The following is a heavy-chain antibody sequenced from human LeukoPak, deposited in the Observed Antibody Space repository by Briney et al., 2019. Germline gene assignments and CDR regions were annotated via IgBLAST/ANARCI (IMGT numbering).Heavy chain of an antibody. J-gene: IGHJ5*01. CDR2: INQSGTT. CDR1: GGSLSGYY. CDR3: ARGGYSSGWSDS. V-gene: IGHV4-34*01. D-gene: IGHD6-19*01. Sequence: PSETLSLTCAVYGGSLSGYYWSWIRQPPEKGPEWIGEINQSGTTNYNPSLKSRVTMSVDTSENQFSLNLSSVTAADTAVYYCARGGYSSGWSDSWGQGTLVTVSS.